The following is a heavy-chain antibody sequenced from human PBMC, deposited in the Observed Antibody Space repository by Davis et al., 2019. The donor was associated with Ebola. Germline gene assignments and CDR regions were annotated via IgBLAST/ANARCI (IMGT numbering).Heavy chain of an antibody. Sequence: SETLSLTCTVSGGSISSYYWSWIRQPPGKGLEWIGYIYYSGSTNYNPSLKSRVTISVDTSKNQFSLKLSSVTAADTAIYYCARFNGEQQLAPFDYWGRGTPVTVSS. CDR2: IYYSGST. D-gene: IGHD6-13*01. J-gene: IGHJ4*01. CDR3: ARFNGEQQLAPFDY. V-gene: IGHV4-59*12. CDR1: GGSISSYY.